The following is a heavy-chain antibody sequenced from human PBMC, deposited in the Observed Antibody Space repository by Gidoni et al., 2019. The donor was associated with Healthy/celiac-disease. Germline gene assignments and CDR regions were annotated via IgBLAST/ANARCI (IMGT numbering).Heavy chain of an antibody. Sequence: QLQLQESGPGLVKPSETLSLTCTVSGGSISSSSYYWGWIRQPPGKGLEWIGSIYYSGSTYYNPSLKSRVTISVDTSKNQFSLKLSSVTAADTAVYYCASKSQYCTNGVCKTLDYWGQGTLVTVSS. V-gene: IGHV4-39*01. D-gene: IGHD2-8*01. CDR1: GGSISSSSYY. CDR3: ASKSQYCTNGVCKTLDY. CDR2: IYYSGST. J-gene: IGHJ4*02.